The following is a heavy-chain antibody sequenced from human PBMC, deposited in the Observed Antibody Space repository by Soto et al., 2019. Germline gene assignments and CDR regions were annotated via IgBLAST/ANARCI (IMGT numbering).Heavy chain of an antibody. D-gene: IGHD6-19*01. CDR1: GYRFTSLD. CDR3: ARGVSERVDC. V-gene: IGHV1-8*01. CDR2: MQPSTGRT. Sequence: ASVKVSCKASGYRFTSLDINWVRQTAGQGLEWMGWMQPSTGRTGYAQKFQGRVTMTRDTSINTAYMELTTLTSDDTAFYYCARGVSERVDCWRQGNRVTVSS. J-gene: IGHJ4*02.